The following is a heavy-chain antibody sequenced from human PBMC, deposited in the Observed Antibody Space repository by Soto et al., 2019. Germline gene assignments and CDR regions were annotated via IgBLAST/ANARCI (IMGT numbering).Heavy chain of an antibody. Sequence: ASVKVSCKASGYTFTRYYMHWARQAPGQGLEWMGIINPSGGSTSYAQKFQGRVTMTRDTSTSTVYMELSSLRSEDTAVYYCARRVGNYYDFWSGSIGREKGHYYYMDVWGKGTTVTVSS. CDR3: ARRVGNYYDFWSGSIGREKGHYYYMDV. D-gene: IGHD3-3*01. CDR1: GYTFTRYY. CDR2: INPSGGST. J-gene: IGHJ6*03. V-gene: IGHV1-46*03.